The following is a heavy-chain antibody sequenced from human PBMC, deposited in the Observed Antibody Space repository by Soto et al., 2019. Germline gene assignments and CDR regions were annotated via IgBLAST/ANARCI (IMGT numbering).Heavy chain of an antibody. J-gene: IGHJ4*02. CDR3: ARASETEYSSAIFLEI. V-gene: IGHV3-53*01. D-gene: IGHD5-18*01. Sequence: GGSLRLSCAASGLTVSSSYMSWVRQAPGKGLQWVSVIYSAGSTYYANSVKGRFTLSRDISTNMVYLQMSSLTDEDTAVYYCARASETEYSSAIFLEIWGEGGLVTV. CDR1: GLTVSSSY. CDR2: IYSAGST.